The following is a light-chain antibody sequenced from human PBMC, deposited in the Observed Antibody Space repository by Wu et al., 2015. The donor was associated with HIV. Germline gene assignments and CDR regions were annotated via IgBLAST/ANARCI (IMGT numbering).Light chain of an antibody. Sequence: EIVMMQSPATLSVSPGERVTLSCRASQSVGTNLAWYQQKPGQAPRLLIYGASSRATGIPDRFTGSGSGTDFILTISRLEPEDFAVYYCQQYGNSPRTFGQGTKVEMK. CDR2: GAS. V-gene: IGKV3-20*01. J-gene: IGKJ1*01. CDR3: QQYGNSPRT. CDR1: QSVGTN.